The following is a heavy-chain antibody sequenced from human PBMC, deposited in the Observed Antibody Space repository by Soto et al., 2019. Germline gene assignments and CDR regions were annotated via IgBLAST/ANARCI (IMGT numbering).Heavy chain of an antibody. CDR3: ARVSPAAAPSGFDP. CDR1: GYTFTSYG. D-gene: IGHD2-2*01. Sequence: ASVKVSCKASGYTFTSYGISWVRQAPGQGLEWMGWISAYNGNTNYAQKLTGRVTVTTDTSTSTAYMELRSLRSDDTAVYYCARVSPAAAPSGFDPWGQGTLVTVSS. J-gene: IGHJ5*02. CDR2: ISAYNGNT. V-gene: IGHV1-18*01.